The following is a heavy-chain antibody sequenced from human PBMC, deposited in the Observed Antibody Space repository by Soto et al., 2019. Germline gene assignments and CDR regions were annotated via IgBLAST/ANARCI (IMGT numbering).Heavy chain of an antibody. D-gene: IGHD2-2*01. J-gene: IGHJ6*02. CDR1: GFTFSSYA. CDR3: ANPYCSRTSCYHYYYAMDV. Sequence: EVQLLESGGGLEQPGGSLRLSCAASGFTFSSYAMSWVRQAPGKGLEWVSAISGSGGSTVYADSVKGRFTISRDNSKNTLYLQMNSLRAEDTDVYYCANPYCSRTSCYHYYYAMDVWGQGTTVTVSS. CDR2: ISGSGGST. V-gene: IGHV3-23*01.